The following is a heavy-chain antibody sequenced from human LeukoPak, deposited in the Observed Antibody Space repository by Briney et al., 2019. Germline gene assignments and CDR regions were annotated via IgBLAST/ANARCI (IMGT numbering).Heavy chain of an antibody. J-gene: IGHJ4*02. CDR3: ARHVGSSSWIDY. CDR1: GGSISNENW. CDR2: IHHRGGT. Sequence: SGTLSLTCAVSGGSISNENWWSWVRQPPGKGLEWIGEIHHRGGTNYNPSLRSRVTISIDTSKNQFSLKLTSVTAADTAVYYCARHVGSSSWIDYWGQGTLVTVSS. V-gene: IGHV4-4*02. D-gene: IGHD6-13*01.